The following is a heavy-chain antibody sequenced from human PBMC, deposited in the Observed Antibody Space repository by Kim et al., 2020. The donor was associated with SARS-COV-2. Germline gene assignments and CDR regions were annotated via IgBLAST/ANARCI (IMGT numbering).Heavy chain of an antibody. D-gene: IGHD6-6*01. V-gene: IGHV1-69*01. J-gene: IGHJ4*02. CDR3: ASTSSSSVFDY. CDR2: A. Sequence: ANYAQKFQGRVTITADESTSTAYMGLSSLRSEDTAVYYCASTSSSSVFDYWGQGTLVTVSS.